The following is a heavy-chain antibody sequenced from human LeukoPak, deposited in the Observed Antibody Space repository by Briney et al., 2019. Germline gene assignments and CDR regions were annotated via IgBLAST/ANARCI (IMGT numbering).Heavy chain of an antibody. D-gene: IGHD5-18*01. CDR3: ARDIDNYGGLDY. CDR2: INSDGSST. V-gene: IGHV3-74*01. CDR1: AYTFSTYW. Sequence: GGSLRLSCAASAYTFSTYWMHWVRQAPGKGLVWVSRINSDGSSTRYADSVKGRFTISRDNAKNTLYLQMNSLRAEDTAVYYCARDIDNYGGLDYWGQGTRVTVSS. J-gene: IGHJ4*02.